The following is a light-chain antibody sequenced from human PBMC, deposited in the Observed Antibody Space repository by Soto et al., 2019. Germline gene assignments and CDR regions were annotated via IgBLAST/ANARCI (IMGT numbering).Light chain of an antibody. CDR3: KQYSSPPQT. V-gene: IGKV3-20*01. CDR1: QSISSY. Sequence: TQSPSTLSLPPGERATLSCRASQSISSYLAWYQQKPGQAPRLLIYDAYSRATGIPARFSGSGSGTDFTLTISRLEPEDFAMYFCKQYSSPPQTFGQGTKVDIK. J-gene: IGKJ1*01. CDR2: DAY.